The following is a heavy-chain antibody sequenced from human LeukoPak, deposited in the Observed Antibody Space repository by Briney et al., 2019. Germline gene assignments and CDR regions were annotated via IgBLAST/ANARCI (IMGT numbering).Heavy chain of an antibody. CDR3: ARDPYSNYFDY. D-gene: IGHD5-18*01. Sequence: ASVKVTCKASGYTFTSYYMHWVRQAPGQGLEWMGIINPIGGSTIYAQKFQGRVTMTRDTSTSTVYMELSRLRSDDTAVYYCARDPYSNYFDYWGQGTLVTVPS. V-gene: IGHV1-46*01. CDR2: INPIGGST. J-gene: IGHJ4*02. CDR1: GYTFTSYY.